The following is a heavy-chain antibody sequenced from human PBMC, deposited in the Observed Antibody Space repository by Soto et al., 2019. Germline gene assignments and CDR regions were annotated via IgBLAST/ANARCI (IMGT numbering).Heavy chain of an antibody. CDR2: SSAYNGNR. CDR3: ARDPRPTGNYYHFDY. Sequence: ASVKVSCKASGYIFRNYGVSWLRQAPGQGLEWLGWSSAYNGNRNYAQNLQGRVTMTTDTSTNTAYMELRSLRSDDTAFYYCARDPRPTGNYYHFDYWGQGTLVTVSS. D-gene: IGHD1-26*01. CDR1: GYIFRNYG. V-gene: IGHV1-18*04. J-gene: IGHJ4*02.